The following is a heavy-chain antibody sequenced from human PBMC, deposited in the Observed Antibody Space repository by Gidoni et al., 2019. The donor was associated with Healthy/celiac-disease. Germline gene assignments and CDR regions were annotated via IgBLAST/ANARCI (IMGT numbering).Heavy chain of an antibody. J-gene: IGHJ5*02. CDR3: AKSYDFYDNWFDP. CDR1: GFTFRSYA. CDR2: ISGRGGST. V-gene: IGHV3-23*01. D-gene: IGHD3-3*01. Sequence: VQLLESGGGLVQPGGSLRLSCAASGFTFRSYAMSWVRQAPGKGLEWVSAISGRGGSTYYADSVKGRFTISRDNSKNTLDLQMNSLRAEDTAVYYCAKSYDFYDNWFDPWGQGTLVTVSS.